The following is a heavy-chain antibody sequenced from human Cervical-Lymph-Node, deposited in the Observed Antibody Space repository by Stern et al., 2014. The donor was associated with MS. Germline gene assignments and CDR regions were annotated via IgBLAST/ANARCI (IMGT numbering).Heavy chain of an antibody. D-gene: IGHD6-13*01. CDR2: ISWHSGTK. Sequence: VQLVESGGGLVQPGRSLRLSCAASGFKFDDFAMHWVRQPPGKGLEWVSGISWHSGTKAYAASVKGRFTISRDNAKNSLYLQMDSLRAEDTAVYYCVRGKAADGISTYFDYWGQGTLVTVSS. CDR1: GFKFDDFA. CDR3: VRGKAADGISTYFDY. J-gene: IGHJ4*02. V-gene: IGHV3-9*01.